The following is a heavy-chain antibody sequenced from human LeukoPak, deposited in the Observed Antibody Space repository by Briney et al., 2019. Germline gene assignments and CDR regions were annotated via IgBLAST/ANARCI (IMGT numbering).Heavy chain of an antibody. V-gene: IGHV4-4*07. Sequence: SETLSLTCTVSGGSISSYYWSWIRQPAGKGLEWIGRIYTSGSTNYNPSLKSRVTMSVDTSKNQFSLKLSSVTAADTAVYYCAREFYYDSSGPAVFDYWGQGTLVTVSS. CDR2: IYTSGST. D-gene: IGHD3-22*01. CDR3: AREFYYDSSGPAVFDY. J-gene: IGHJ4*02. CDR1: GGSISSYY.